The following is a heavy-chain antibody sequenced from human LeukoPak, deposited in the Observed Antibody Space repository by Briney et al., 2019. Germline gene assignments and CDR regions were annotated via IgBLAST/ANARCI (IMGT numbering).Heavy chain of an antibody. CDR3: ARVPSGWSFDY. D-gene: IGHD6-19*01. V-gene: IGHV4-38-2*02. J-gene: IGHJ4*02. CDR1: GYSISSGYY. Sequence: SETLTLTCTVSGYSISSGYYWGRIRQPPGKGLEWIGSIYHSGSTYYNPSLKSRVTISVDTSKKQFSLNLSSVTAADTAVYYCARVPSGWSFDYWGQGTLVTVSS. CDR2: IYHSGST.